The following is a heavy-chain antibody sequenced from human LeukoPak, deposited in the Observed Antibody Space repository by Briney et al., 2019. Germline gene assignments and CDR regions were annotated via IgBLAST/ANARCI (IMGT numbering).Heavy chain of an antibody. CDR2: INPDGSDK. D-gene: IGHD3-3*01. J-gene: IGHJ4*02. Sequence: GGSLRLSCAASGFIFSSSWMSWVRQSPGKGLEWVADINPDGSDKYYVDYLKGRFTISRDNAKNSLYLQMNSLRAEDTAVYYCARLREIPVFGVVTKSTSYFDYWGQGTLVTVSS. CDR3: ARLREIPVFGVVTKSTSYFDY. CDR1: GFIFSSSW. V-gene: IGHV3-7*01.